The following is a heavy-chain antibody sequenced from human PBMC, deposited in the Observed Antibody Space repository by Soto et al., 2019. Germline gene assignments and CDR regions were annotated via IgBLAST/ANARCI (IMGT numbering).Heavy chain of an antibody. D-gene: IGHD2-2*01. CDR1: GYTFTSYG. J-gene: IGHJ6*02. Sequence: ASVKVSCKASGYTFTSYGISWVRQAPGQGLEWMGWISAYNGNTNYAQKLQGRVTMTTYTSTSTAYMELRSLRSDDTAVYYCARDMCSSTSCYSYGMDVWGQGTTVTVSS. CDR3: ARDMCSSTSCYSYGMDV. CDR2: ISAYNGNT. V-gene: IGHV1-18*04.